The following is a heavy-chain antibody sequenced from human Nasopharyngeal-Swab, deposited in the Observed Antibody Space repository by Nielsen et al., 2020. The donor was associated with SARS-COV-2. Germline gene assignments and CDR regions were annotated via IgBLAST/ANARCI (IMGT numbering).Heavy chain of an antibody. J-gene: IGHJ5*02. CDR2: ISSSSSTI. Sequence: GGSLRLSCAASGFTFSSYSMNWVRQAPGKGLEWVSYISSSSSTIYYADSVKGRFTISRDNAKNSLYLQTNSLRDEDTAVYYCARDGLTYYDILTGYSWFDPWGQGTLVTVSS. V-gene: IGHV3-48*02. CDR1: GFTFSSYS. CDR3: ARDGLTYYDILTGYSWFDP. D-gene: IGHD3-9*01.